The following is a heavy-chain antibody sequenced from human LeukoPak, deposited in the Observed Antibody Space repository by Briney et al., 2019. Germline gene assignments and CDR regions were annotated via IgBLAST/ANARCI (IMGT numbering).Heavy chain of an antibody. CDR2: ISYDGSNK. CDR1: GFTFSSYG. CDR3: ASSIGDIVATMPEDDAFDI. V-gene: IGHV3-30*03. J-gene: IGHJ3*02. D-gene: IGHD5-12*01. Sequence: PGGPLRLSCAASGFTFSSYGMHWVRQAPGKGLEWVAVISYDGSNKYYADSVKGRFTISRDNSKNTLYLQMNSLRAEDTAVYYCASSIGDIVATMPEDDAFDIWGQGTMVTVSS.